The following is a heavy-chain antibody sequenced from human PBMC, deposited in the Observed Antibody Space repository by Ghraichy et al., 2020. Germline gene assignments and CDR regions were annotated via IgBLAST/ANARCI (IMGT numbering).Heavy chain of an antibody. CDR3: AGPNRVTLHY. J-gene: IGHJ4*02. CDR1: GGSINNNY. Sequence: SETPSLTCTVSGGSINNNYWSWIRQPPGKGLEWIGYIYYSGSTNYNPSLKSRVTISIDTSKNQFSLKLSSVTAADTAIYYCAGPNRVTLHYWGQGTLVTVSS. V-gene: IGHV4-59*03. D-gene: IGHD2-21*02. CDR2: IYYSGST.